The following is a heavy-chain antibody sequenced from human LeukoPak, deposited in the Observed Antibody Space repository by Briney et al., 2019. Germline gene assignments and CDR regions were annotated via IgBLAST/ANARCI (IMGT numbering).Heavy chain of an antibody. V-gene: IGHV3-30*18. Sequence: GGSLRPPCAASGFTFNDHYMDWVRQAPGKGLEWVAVISFDATNKYYADSVKGRFTISRDNSKNTLYLQMNSLRAEDTAVYYCAKDSSADDSSGYSYYFDYWGQGTLVTVSS. CDR3: AKDSSADDSSGYSYYFDY. CDR1: GFTFNDHY. J-gene: IGHJ4*02. CDR2: ISFDATNK. D-gene: IGHD3-22*01.